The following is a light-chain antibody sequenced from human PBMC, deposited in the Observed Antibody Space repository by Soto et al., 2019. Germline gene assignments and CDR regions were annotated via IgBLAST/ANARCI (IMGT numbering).Light chain of an antibody. CDR2: AAS. Sequence: DFQMTQSPSSVSPSVGDRVTIVCEASQGISRSLAWYQQKPGKAPKXLIYAASSLQSGVPSRFRVIVFGTDFTLTISSLKPEDAAIDDGQQADTFPITFGQGTRLEIK. CDR1: QGISRS. J-gene: IGKJ5*01. V-gene: IGKV1D-12*01. CDR3: QQADTFPIT.